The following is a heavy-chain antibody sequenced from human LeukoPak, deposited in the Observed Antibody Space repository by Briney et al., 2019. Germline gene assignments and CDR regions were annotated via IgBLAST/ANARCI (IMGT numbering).Heavy chain of an antibody. CDR1: GFTFSSYG. CDR2: IWYDGSNK. CDR3: ARDGADSGYDYVDY. V-gene: IGHV3-33*01. Sequence: PGRSLRLSCAASGFTFSSYGMHWVRQAPGKGLEWVAVIWYDGSNKYYADSVKGRFTISRDNSKNTLYLQMNSLRAEDTAVYYCARDGADSGYDYVDYWGQGTLVTVSS. J-gene: IGHJ4*02. D-gene: IGHD5-12*01.